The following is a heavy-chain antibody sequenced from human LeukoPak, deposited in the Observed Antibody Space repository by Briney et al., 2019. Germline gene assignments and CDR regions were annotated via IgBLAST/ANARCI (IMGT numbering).Heavy chain of an antibody. Sequence: SEILSLTCTVSGGSISSYYWSWIRQPPGKGLEWIGYIYYSGSTNYNPSLKSRVTISVDTSKNQFSLKLSSVTAADTAVYYCARSEGRDGYNFDYWGQGTLVTVSS. J-gene: IGHJ4*02. V-gene: IGHV4-59*01. CDR3: ARSEGRDGYNFDY. CDR2: IYYSGST. CDR1: GGSISSYY. D-gene: IGHD5-24*01.